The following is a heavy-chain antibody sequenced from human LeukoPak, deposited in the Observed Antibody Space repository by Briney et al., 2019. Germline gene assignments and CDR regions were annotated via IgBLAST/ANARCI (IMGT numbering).Heavy chain of an antibody. D-gene: IGHD1-26*01. V-gene: IGHV4-34*01. J-gene: IGHJ3*02. CDR1: GGSFSGYY. CDR2: INHSGST. CDR3: ARGWGSGTYRDAFDI. Sequence: PSETLSLTCAVYGGSFSGYYWSWIRQPPGKGLEWIGEINHSGSTNYNPSLKSRVTISVDASKHHFSLKLSSVTAADTAVYYCARGWGSGTYRDAFDIWGQGTMVTVSS.